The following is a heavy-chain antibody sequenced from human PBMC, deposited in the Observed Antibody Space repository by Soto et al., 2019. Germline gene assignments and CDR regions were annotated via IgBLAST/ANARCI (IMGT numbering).Heavy chain of an antibody. D-gene: IGHD5-18*01. J-gene: IGHJ4*02. CDR3: SRLRIQFRSPFDY. Sequence: PWESLKISCEGSGYTFTNYWIAWVRQMPGKGLEWMGIIYPGDSDTRYSPSFQGQVTISADKSISTAYLQWSSLKASDTAMYYCSRLRIQFRSPFDYWGQGTLVTVSS. CDR1: GYTFTNYW. V-gene: IGHV5-51*01. CDR2: IYPGDSDT.